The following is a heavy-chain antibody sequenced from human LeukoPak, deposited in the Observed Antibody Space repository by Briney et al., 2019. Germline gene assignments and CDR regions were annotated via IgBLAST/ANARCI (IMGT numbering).Heavy chain of an antibody. D-gene: IGHD6-13*01. Sequence: GESLKISRKGSGYSFINYWIGWVRQMPGKGLEWMGIIYPGDSDTRDSPSFQGQVTISADKSISTAYLQWSSLKASDTAFYYCARLRYSTTWYDGSFDSWGQGTLVTVSS. CDR3: ARLRYSTTWYDGSFDS. CDR2: IYPGDSDT. CDR1: GYSFINYW. J-gene: IGHJ4*02. V-gene: IGHV5-51*01.